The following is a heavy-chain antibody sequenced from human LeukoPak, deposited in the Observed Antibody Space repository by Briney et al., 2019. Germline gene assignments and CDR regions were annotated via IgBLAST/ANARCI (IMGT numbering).Heavy chain of an antibody. CDR3: TRSVYWRFDY. J-gene: IGHJ4*02. V-gene: IGHV3-7*05. CDR1: GFSFNIYW. Sequence: PGGSLRLSCAASGFSFNIYWMSWVRQAPGKGLEWVANINQDGDEKYYVDSVNGRFTISRDNTKNSLYLHMNSLRAEDTAVYCCTRSVYWRFDYWGQGTLVSVSS. CDR2: INQDGDEK. D-gene: IGHD1-26*01.